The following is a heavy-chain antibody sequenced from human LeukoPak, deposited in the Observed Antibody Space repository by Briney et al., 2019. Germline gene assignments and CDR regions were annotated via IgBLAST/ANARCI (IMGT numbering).Heavy chain of an antibody. J-gene: IGHJ4*02. CDR1: GYTFTTYW. Sequence: GESLKISCRGSGYTFTTYWIAWVRHMPGKGLEWVGITHPSKSDTRYSPSFQGQVTISVDTSISTAYLQWGSLKASDTAIYYCVMSQFGYAYGQWGQGTQVTVSS. CDR3: VMSQFGYAYGQ. V-gene: IGHV5-51*01. D-gene: IGHD5-18*01. CDR2: THPSKSDT.